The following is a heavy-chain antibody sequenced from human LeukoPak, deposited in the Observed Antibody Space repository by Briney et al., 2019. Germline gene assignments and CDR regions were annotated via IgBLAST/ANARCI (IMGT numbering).Heavy chain of an antibody. D-gene: IGHD6-19*01. CDR2: ISGSGGST. Sequence: GGSLRLSCAASGFTFSSYAMSWVRQAPGKGLDWVSAISGSGGSTYYADSVKGRFTISRDNSKNTLYLQMNSLRAEDTAVYYCAKESSGWPYYGMDVWGQGTTVTVSS. CDR3: AKESSGWPYYGMDV. V-gene: IGHV3-23*01. CDR1: GFTFSSYA. J-gene: IGHJ6*02.